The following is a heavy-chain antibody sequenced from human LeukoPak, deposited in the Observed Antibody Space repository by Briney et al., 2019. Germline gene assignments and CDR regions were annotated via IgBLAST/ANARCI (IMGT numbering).Heavy chain of an antibody. V-gene: IGHV3-7*01. CDR2: IKQDGSEK. Sequence: GGSLRLSCAASGFMFSNHWMSWVRQAPGKGLEWVANIKQDGSEKKYVDSVKGRFTISRDNAKNSLYLQMNSLRAEDTAVYYCARGGGGDLFDYWGQGTLVTVSS. J-gene: IGHJ4*02. CDR1: GFMFSNHW. CDR3: ARGGGGDLFDY. D-gene: IGHD2-21*02.